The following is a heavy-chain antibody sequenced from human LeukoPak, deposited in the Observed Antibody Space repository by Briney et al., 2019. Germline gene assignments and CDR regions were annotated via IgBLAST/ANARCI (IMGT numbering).Heavy chain of an antibody. Sequence: GGSLRLSCAASGFTFSSYAMSWVRQAPGKGLEWVSAISGSGGSTYYADSVKGRFTISRDNSKNTLYLQMNSLRAEDTAVYYCAKHRPDSSGYSPTPDAFDIWGQGTMVTVSS. CDR2: ISGSGGST. V-gene: IGHV3-23*01. CDR3: AKHRPDSSGYSPTPDAFDI. D-gene: IGHD3-22*01. CDR1: GFTFSSYA. J-gene: IGHJ3*02.